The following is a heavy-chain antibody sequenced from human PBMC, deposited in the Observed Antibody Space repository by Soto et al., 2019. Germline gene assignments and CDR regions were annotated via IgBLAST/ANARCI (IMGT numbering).Heavy chain of an antibody. V-gene: IGHV1-18*04. CDR3: ARDSSIYSGYDSRPLYYYYGMDV. Sequence: QVQLVQSGAEVKKPGASVKVSCKASGYTFTSYGISWVRQAPGQGLEWMGWISAYNGNTNYAQKLQGRVTMTTDTPTGTAYMELRSLRSDDTAVYYCARDSSIYSGYDSRPLYYYYGMDVWGQGTTVTVSS. D-gene: IGHD5-12*01. CDR1: GYTFTSYG. J-gene: IGHJ6*02. CDR2: ISAYNGNT.